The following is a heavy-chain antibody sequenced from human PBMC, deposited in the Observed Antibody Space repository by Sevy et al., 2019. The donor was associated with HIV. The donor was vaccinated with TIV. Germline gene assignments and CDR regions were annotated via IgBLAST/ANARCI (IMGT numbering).Heavy chain of an antibody. J-gene: IGHJ4*02. Sequence: ASVKVSCKASGGTFSSYGISWVRQAPGQGLEWMGGIIPILGTVNYAQKFQGRVTITAEEPTKTAYMGLSSLRSEDTAVYYCARGGGNGWYYFDYWGQETLVTVSS. CDR1: GGTFSSYG. CDR3: ARGGGNGWYYFDY. D-gene: IGHD6-19*01. V-gene: IGHV1-69*13. CDR2: IIPILGTV.